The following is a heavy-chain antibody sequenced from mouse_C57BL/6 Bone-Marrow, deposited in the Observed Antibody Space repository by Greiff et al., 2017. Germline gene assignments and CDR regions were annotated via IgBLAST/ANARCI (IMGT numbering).Heavy chain of an antibody. J-gene: IGHJ2*01. D-gene: IGHD1-1*01. V-gene: IGHV14-4*01. CDR1: GFNIKDDY. CDR3: TTFPLITTVVATDYFDY. CDR2: IDPENGDT. Sequence: EVQLQESGAELVRPGASVKLSCTASGFNIKDDYMHWVKQRPEQGLEWIGWIDPENGDTEYASKFPGKATTTADTSSNTAYLQLSSLTSEDTAVYYCTTFPLITTVVATDYFDYWGQGTTLTVSS.